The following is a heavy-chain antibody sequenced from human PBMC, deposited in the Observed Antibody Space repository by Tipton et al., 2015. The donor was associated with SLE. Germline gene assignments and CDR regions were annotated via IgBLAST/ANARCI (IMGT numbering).Heavy chain of an antibody. CDR1: GGSISSSSYY. V-gene: IGHV4-39*07. Sequence: TLSLTCTVSGGSISSSSYYWGWIRQPPGKGLEWIGSIYYSGSTYYNPSLKSRVTISVDTSKNQFSLNLSSATAADTAVYYCARVYSGSYYKGFDIWGQGTMVTVSS. J-gene: IGHJ3*02. CDR2: IYYSGST. CDR3: ARVYSGSYYKGFDI. D-gene: IGHD1-26*01.